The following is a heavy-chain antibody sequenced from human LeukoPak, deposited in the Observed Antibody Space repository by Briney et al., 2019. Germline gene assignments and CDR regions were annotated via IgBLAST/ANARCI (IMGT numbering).Heavy chain of an antibody. V-gene: IGHV4-30-4*02. Sequence: SETLSLTCTVSGGSISSGDYYWSWIRQPPGKGLEWIGYIYYSGSTYYNPSLKSRVTISVDTSKNQFSLKLSSVTAADTAVYYCARYWELPYYFDYWGQGTLVTVSS. J-gene: IGHJ4*02. CDR1: GGSISSGDYY. CDR2: IYYSGST. CDR3: ARYWELPYYFDY. D-gene: IGHD1-26*01.